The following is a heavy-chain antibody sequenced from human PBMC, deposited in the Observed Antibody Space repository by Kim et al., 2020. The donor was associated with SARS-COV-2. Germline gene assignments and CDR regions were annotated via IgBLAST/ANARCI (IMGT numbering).Heavy chain of an antibody. CDR3: ARHGPLHIVPVGEGFDP. CDR2: IYYSGST. J-gene: IGHJ5*02. Sequence: SETLSLTCTVSGGSISSSSYYWGWIRQPPGKGLEWIGSIYYSGSTYYNPSLKSRVTISVDTSKNQFSLKLSSVTAADTAVYYCARHGPLHIVPVGEGFDPWGQGTLVTVSS. V-gene: IGHV4-39*01. CDR1: GGSISSSSYY. D-gene: IGHD2-21*01.